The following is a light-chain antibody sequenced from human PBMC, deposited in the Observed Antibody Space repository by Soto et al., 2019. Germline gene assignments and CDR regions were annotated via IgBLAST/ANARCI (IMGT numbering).Light chain of an antibody. J-gene: IGLJ1*01. CDR1: SSDVGGYNY. CDR2: DVS. Sequence: QSVLTQPASVSGSPGQSITISCTGTSSDVGGYNYVSWYQQHPGKAPKLMIYDVSNRPSGVSNRFSGSKSGNTASLTISGLQAEDEADYYCRSYTSSSTHYVFGTGTKVT. CDR3: RSYTSSSTHYV. V-gene: IGLV2-14*01.